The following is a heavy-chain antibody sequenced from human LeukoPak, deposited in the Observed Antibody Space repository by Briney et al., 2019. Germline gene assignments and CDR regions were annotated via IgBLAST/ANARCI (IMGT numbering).Heavy chain of an antibody. Sequence: ASVKVSCKASGYTFTRYYMHWVRQAPGQGPEWMGIINPSGGTTHYAQKFQGRVTMTRDTSTSTVYMDLSSLRSEDTAVYYCARGRYGGNSGFFDYWGQGTLVTVSS. CDR2: INPSGGTT. J-gene: IGHJ4*02. CDR3: ARGRYGGNSGFFDY. CDR1: GYTFTRYY. V-gene: IGHV1-46*01. D-gene: IGHD4-23*01.